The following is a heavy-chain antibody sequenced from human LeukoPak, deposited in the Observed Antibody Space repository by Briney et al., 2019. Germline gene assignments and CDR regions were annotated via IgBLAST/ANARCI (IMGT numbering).Heavy chain of an antibody. CDR1: GYTFTGYY. Sequence: ASVTVSCTASGYTFTGYYIHWVRQAPGQGLEWMGRINPNSGVTNCAQKFQGRVTMTRDTSLSTAYMELSSLRSDDTAVYYCAKSQPEDLPIDYWGQGTLVTVSS. D-gene: IGHD2-15*01. J-gene: IGHJ4*02. CDR2: INPNSGVT. V-gene: IGHV1-2*06. CDR3: AKSQPEDLPIDY.